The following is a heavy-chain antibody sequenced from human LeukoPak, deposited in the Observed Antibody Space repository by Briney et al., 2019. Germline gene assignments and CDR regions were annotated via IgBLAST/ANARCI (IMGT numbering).Heavy chain of an antibody. J-gene: IGHJ4*02. CDR1: FNLYGSL. CDR3: TRDRSRAEDD. V-gene: IGHV3-7*01. CDR2: ISQAGTDK. D-gene: IGHD1-14*01. Sequence: GSLRISWCSPGFNLYGSLEELGPQASGEGLEWVANISQAGTDKYYVDSVKGRFTISGDNANNLLYLHMNSLRGEDPAVYYCTRDRSRAEDDWGQGTLATVSS.